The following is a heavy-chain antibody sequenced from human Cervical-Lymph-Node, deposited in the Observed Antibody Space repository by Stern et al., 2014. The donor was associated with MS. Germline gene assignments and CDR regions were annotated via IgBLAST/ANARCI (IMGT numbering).Heavy chain of an antibody. CDR1: GFTFSSYG. CDR3: AKSSSPSHYYYYGMDV. J-gene: IGHJ6*02. Sequence: QVKLVESGGGVVQPGRSLRLSCAASGFTFSSYGMHWVRQAPGKGLEWVAVLSYDGSNKYYADSVKGRFTISRDNSKNTLYLQMNSLRAEDTAVYYCAKSSSPSHYYYYGMDVWGQGTTVTVSS. D-gene: IGHD6-6*01. V-gene: IGHV3-30*18. CDR2: LSYDGSNK.